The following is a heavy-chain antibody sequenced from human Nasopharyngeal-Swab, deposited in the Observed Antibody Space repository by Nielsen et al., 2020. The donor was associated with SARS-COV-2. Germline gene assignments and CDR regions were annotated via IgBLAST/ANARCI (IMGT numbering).Heavy chain of an antibody. D-gene: IGHD2-15*01. CDR2: ISGSGGST. CDR1: GGSFSGYY. V-gene: IGHV3-23*01. CDR3: AKDWWGLPVPHHY. Sequence: ETLSLTCAVYGGSFSGYYWSWIRQPPGKGLEWVSAISGSGGSTYYADSVKGRFTISRDNSKNTLYLQMNSLRAEDTAVYYCAKDWWGLPVPHHYWGQGTLVTVSS. J-gene: IGHJ4*02.